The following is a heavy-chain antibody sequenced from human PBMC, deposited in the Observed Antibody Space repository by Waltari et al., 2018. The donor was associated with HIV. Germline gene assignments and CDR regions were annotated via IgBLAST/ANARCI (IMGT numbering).Heavy chain of an antibody. CDR2: NLPGKSDT. Sequence: EVQLVQSGAEVKTPGESLKISCKGSGYSFTSYWIAWVHQMPGKGLEWMGINLPGKSDTKYGPSFQGQVTISADKSITTAYLQWRSLEASDSARYYCARLGSYGSGSRPFFFDYWGQGTLVTVSS. CDR3: ARLGSYGSGSRPFFFDY. D-gene: IGHD3-10*01. J-gene: IGHJ4*02. V-gene: IGHV5-51*07. CDR1: GYSFTSYW.